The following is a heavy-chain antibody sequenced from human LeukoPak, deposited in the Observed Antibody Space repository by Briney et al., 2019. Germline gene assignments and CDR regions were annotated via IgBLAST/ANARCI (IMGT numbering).Heavy chain of an antibody. Sequence: SETLSLTCTVSGGSISSYYWSWIRQPPGKGLEWVGYIYYSGSTNYNPSLKSRVTISVDTSKNQFSLKLSSVTAADTAVYYCARHRIVGATVYFDYWGQGTLVTVSS. CDR3: ARHRIVGATVYFDY. CDR2: IYYSGST. V-gene: IGHV4-59*08. J-gene: IGHJ4*02. CDR1: GGSISSYY. D-gene: IGHD1-26*01.